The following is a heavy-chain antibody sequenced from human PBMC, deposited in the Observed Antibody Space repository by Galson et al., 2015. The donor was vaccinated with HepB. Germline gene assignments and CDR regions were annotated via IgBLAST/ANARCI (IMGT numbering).Heavy chain of an antibody. CDR2: TYYRSKWYN. Sequence: CAISGDSVSSNSAAWNWIRQSPSRGLEWLGRTYYRSKWYNDYAVSVKSRITINPDASKNQFSLQLNSVTPEDTAVYYCARDPLRYSSSWYYFDYWGQGTLVTVSS. J-gene: IGHJ4*02. V-gene: IGHV6-1*01. CDR3: ARDPLRYSSSWYYFDY. D-gene: IGHD6-13*01. CDR1: GDSVSSNSAA.